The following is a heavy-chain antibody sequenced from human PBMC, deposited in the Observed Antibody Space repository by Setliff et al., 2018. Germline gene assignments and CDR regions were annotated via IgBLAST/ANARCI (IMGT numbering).Heavy chain of an antibody. J-gene: IGHJ4*02. CDR3: ARSTVTQDFDY. CDR1: GYTFTSYS. Sequence: PGESLKISCKGSGYTFTSYSIGWVRQMPGKGLEWMGIIYAGDSATRYSPSFQGQVTISADKSISTAYLQWSSLKASDTAMYYCARSTVTQDFDYWGQGTLVTVSS. D-gene: IGHD4-17*01. CDR2: IYAGDSAT. V-gene: IGHV5-51*01.